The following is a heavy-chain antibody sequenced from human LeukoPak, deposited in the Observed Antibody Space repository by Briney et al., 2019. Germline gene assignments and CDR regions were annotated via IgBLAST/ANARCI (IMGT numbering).Heavy chain of an antibody. CDR2: IEQDGSEK. CDR3: ARDKEKGGSGSKFDY. V-gene: IGHV3-7*01. D-gene: IGHD3-10*01. Sequence: GGSLRLPCAASGFTFSSYWMSWVRQAPGKGLEWVANIEQDGSEKNYLDSVKGRFTISRDNAKNSLYLQMNSLRAEDTAVYYCARDKEKGGSGSKFDYWGQGTLVTVSS. J-gene: IGHJ4*02. CDR1: GFTFSSYW.